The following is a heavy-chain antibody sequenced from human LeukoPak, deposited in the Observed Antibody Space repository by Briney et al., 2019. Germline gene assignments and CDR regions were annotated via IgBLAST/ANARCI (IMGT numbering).Heavy chain of an antibody. Sequence: GGSLRLSCAASGFTFSSYWMNWVRQAPGKGLEWVANIKEDGSEKHYVDSVKGRFSISRDNAKNLLYLQMNSLRAEDTAVYYCATKDGGYVGYFDYWGQGTLVTVSS. J-gene: IGHJ4*02. CDR2: IKEDGSEK. CDR3: ATKDGGYVGYFDY. V-gene: IGHV3-7*01. D-gene: IGHD5-12*01. CDR1: GFTFSSYW.